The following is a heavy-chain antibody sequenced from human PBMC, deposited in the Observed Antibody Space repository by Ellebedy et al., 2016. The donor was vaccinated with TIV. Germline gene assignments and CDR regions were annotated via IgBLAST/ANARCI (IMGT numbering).Heavy chain of an antibody. D-gene: IGHD3-10*01. CDR2: ISTNGVTT. V-gene: IGHV3-23*01. J-gene: IGHJ5*02. Sequence: GESLKISCAASGFTFSNYAMNWVRQAPGKGLEWVSSISTNGVTTPYADSVKGRFTISRDNPKNMLYLQMNNPGVEDTAVYYCARSAGSGTYVHWFDPWGQGTLVTVSS. CDR3: ARSAGSGTYVHWFDP. CDR1: GFTFSNYA.